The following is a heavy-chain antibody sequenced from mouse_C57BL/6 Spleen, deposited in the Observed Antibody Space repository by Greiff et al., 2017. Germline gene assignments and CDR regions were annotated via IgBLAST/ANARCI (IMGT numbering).Heavy chain of an antibody. CDR1: GYTFTSYW. CDR3: ARGVYGSGSPYFDY. D-gene: IGHD1-1*01. CDR2: IHPNSGST. Sequence: QVHVKQPGAELVKPGASVKLSCKASGYTFTSYWMHWVKQRPGQGLEWIGMIHPNSGSTNYNEKFKSKATLTVDKSSSTAYMQLSSLTSEDSAVYYCARGVYGSGSPYFDYWGQGTTLTVSS. V-gene: IGHV1-64*01. J-gene: IGHJ2*01.